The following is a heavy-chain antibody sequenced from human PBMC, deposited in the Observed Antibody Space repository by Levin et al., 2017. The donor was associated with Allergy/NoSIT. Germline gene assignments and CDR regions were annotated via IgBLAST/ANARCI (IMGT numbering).Heavy chain of an antibody. V-gene: IGHV3-30*04. CDR2: ISFDGSNK. J-gene: IGHJ4*02. CDR3: ARAGRSDSSGYAYQ. D-gene: IGHD3-22*01. Sequence: GESLKISCTASGFPFSYYAMHWVRQAPGKGLEWVGVISFDGSNKYYADSVKGRFTISRDNSKNTLYVQMDSLRPEDTAVYYCARAGRSDSSGYAYQWGQGTLVTVSS. CDR1: GFPFSYYA.